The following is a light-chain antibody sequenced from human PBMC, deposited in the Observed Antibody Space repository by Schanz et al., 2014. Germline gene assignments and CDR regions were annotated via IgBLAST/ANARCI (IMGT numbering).Light chain of an antibody. CDR3: SSYTTSSTPKWV. CDR2: DVR. J-gene: IGLJ3*02. CDR1: SGDVGGYDF. V-gene: IGLV2-14*03. Sequence: QSVLTQPASVSGSPGQSITISCTGTSGDVGGYDFVSWYQQHPAKAPKLMIHDVRKRPAGVSNRFSGSKSGNTASLTISGLQAEDEADYYCSSYTTSSTPKWVFGGGTKLTVL.